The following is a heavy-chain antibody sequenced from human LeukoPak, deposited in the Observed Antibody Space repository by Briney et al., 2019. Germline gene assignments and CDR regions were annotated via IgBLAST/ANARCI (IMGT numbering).Heavy chain of an antibody. CDR1: GGSISSYY. J-gene: IGHJ4*02. CDR3: ARQGHYCTSTSCSFDY. V-gene: IGHV4-4*09. CDR2: IFTSGST. D-gene: IGHD2-2*01. Sequence: SETLSLTCTVSGGSISSYYWSRIRQPPGKGLEWIGYIFTSGSTNYNPSLKSRVTISVDTSRTQFSLKLSSVTAADTAVYYCARQGHYCTSTSCSFDYWGQGTLVTVSS.